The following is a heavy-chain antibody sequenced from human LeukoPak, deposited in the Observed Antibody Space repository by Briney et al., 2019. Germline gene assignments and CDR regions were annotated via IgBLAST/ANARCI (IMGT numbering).Heavy chain of an antibody. V-gene: IGHV4-39*01. J-gene: IGHJ4*02. Sequence: SETLSLTCTVSGGSISSSSYYWGWIRQPPGKGLEWIGSIYYSGSTYYNPSLKSRVTISVDTSKNQFSLKLSSVTAADTAVYYCARHRPEIWFGELLYFDYWGQGTLVTVSS. CDR2: IYYSGST. D-gene: IGHD3-10*01. CDR1: GGSISSSSYY. CDR3: ARHRPEIWFGELLYFDY.